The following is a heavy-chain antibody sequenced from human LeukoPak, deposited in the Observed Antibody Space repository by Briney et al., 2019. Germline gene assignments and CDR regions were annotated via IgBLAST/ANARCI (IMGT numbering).Heavy chain of an antibody. Sequence: GGSLRLSCAASGFTFSSYGMHWVRQAPGKGLEWVAFIRYDGSNKYYADSVKGRFTISRDNSKNTLYLQMNSLRAEDTAVYYCATEITMIVVVITTALDYWGQGTLVTVSS. CDR2: IRYDGSNK. CDR3: ATEITMIVVVITTALDY. D-gene: IGHD3-22*01. CDR1: GFTFSSYG. J-gene: IGHJ4*02. V-gene: IGHV3-30*02.